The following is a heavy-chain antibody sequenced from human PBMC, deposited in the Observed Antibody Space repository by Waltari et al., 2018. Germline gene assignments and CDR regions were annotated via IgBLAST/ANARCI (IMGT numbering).Heavy chain of an antibody. Sequence: QVQLQQWGAGLLKPSETLSLTCAVYGGSFSGYSWSWLRQPPGKGLEWLGEINHSGSTNYNPSLKSRVTISVDTSKNQFSLKLSSVTAADTAVYYCAREESVWGSYRYTYDAFDIWGQGTMVTVSS. D-gene: IGHD3-16*02. J-gene: IGHJ3*02. CDR2: INHSGST. CDR3: AREESVWGSYRYTYDAFDI. CDR1: GGSFSGYS. V-gene: IGHV4-34*01.